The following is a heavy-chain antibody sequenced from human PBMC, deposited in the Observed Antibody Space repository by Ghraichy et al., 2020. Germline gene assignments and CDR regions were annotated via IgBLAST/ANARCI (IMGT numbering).Heavy chain of an antibody. CDR1: GLTFYNYA. D-gene: IGHD3-10*01. Sequence: GGSLRLSCAASGLTFYNYAMSWVRQAPGEGLEWVSSISGSGGGKYYADSVKGRFTVSRDKSKNTVYLQMNSLRAEDTAIYYCARGKQLWSGVFDYWGQGTLVTVSS. V-gene: IGHV3-23*01. CDR2: ISGSGGGK. J-gene: IGHJ4*02. CDR3: ARGKQLWSGVFDY.